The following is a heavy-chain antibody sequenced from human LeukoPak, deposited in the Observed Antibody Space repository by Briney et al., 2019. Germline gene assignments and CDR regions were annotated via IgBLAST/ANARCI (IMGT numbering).Heavy chain of an antibody. Sequence: PGGSLRLSCAASGFTFSSYAMHWVRQAPGKGLEWVAVISYDGSNKYYADSVKGRFTISRDNSKNTLYLQMNSLRAEDTAVYYCARGVWLLQAEDAFDIWGQGTMVTVSS. V-gene: IGHV3-30-3*01. CDR1: GFTFSSYA. CDR3: ARGVWLLQAEDAFDI. J-gene: IGHJ3*02. D-gene: IGHD2-15*01. CDR2: ISYDGSNK.